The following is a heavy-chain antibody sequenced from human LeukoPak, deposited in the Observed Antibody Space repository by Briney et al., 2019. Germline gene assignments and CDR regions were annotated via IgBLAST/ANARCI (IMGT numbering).Heavy chain of an antibody. D-gene: IGHD5-12*01. Sequence: PGRSLRLSCAASGFTFSSYAMHRVRQAPGKGLEWVAVISYDGSNKYYADSAKGRFTISRDNSKNTLYLQMNSLRAEDTAVYYCARDRGGYDLLYYFDYWGQGTLVTVSS. CDR1: GFTFSSYA. CDR3: ARDRGGYDLLYYFDY. V-gene: IGHV3-30*04. CDR2: ISYDGSNK. J-gene: IGHJ4*02.